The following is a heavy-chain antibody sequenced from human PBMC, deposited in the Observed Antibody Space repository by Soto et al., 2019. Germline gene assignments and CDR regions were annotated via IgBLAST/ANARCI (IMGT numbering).Heavy chain of an antibody. D-gene: IGHD6-13*01. V-gene: IGHV4-4*07. Sequence: SETLSLTCTVSGGSMSSYYWSWIRQPAGKGLEWIGRIYTSRGTNYSPSLKSRVTISIDTSKNQFSLKLSSVTAADTAMYYCARGAAAGVDYGMDVWGRGTTVTVS. CDR2: IYTSRGT. CDR3: ARGAAAGVDYGMDV. CDR1: GGSMSSYY. J-gene: IGHJ6*02.